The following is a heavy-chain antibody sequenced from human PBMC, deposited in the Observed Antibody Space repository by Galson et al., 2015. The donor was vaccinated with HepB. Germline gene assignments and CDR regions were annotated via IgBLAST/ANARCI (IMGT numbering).Heavy chain of an antibody. D-gene: IGHD2-15*01. CDR3: VRLAQTCSGGSCTYYLLDN. J-gene: IGHJ4*02. Sequence: SLRLSCAASGFTFTSYWMHWVRQAPGKGLVWVSRIDGDGSTMSYADSVKGRFTISRDNAKNTLYLQMNSLRAEDTAVYYCVRLAQTCSGGSCTYYLLDNWGQGTLVTVSS. CDR1: GFTFTSYW. CDR2: IDGDGSTM. V-gene: IGHV3-74*01.